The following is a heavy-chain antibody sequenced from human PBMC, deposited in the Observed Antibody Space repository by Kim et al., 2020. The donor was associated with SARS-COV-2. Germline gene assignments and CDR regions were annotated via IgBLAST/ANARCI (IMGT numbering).Heavy chain of an antibody. J-gene: IGHJ1*01. CDR3: ARGGGIAVAGTKAEYFQH. CDR1: GFPVSSNY. CDR2: IYSGGST. Sequence: LSLTCAASGFPVSSNYMSWVRQAPGKGLEWVSVIYSGGSTYYADSVKGRFTISRDNSKNTLYLQMNSLRAEDTAVYYCARGGGIAVAGTKAEYFQHWGQGTLVTVSS. D-gene: IGHD6-19*01. V-gene: IGHV3-66*01.